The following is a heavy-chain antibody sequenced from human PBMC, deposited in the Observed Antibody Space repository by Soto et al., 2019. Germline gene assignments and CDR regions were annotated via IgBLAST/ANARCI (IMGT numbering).Heavy chain of an antibody. CDR3: ARDRYYGSGSYYEYNWFDP. Sequence: SVKVSCKASGYLFSSYAVTWLRQAPGQGLEWMGRFIPILGIANYAQKFQGRVTITADKSTSTAYMELSSLRSEDTAVYYCARDRYYGSGSYYEYNWFDPWGQGTLVTVS. CDR1: GYLFSSYA. CDR2: FIPILGIA. D-gene: IGHD3-10*01. J-gene: IGHJ5*02. V-gene: IGHV1-69*04.